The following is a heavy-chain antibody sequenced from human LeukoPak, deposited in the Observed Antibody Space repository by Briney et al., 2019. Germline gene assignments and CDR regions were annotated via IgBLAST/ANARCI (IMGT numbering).Heavy chain of an antibody. CDR1: GGSISSGSYY. D-gene: IGHD2-2*01. V-gene: IGHV4-61*02. CDR3: ARNCSSTSCYSSDAFDI. Sequence: PSETLSLTCTVSGGSISSGSYYWSWIRQPAGKGLEWIGRSYTSGSTNYNPSLKSRVTISIDTSKNQFSLKLSSVTAADTAVYYCARNCSSTSCYSSDAFDIWGQGTIVTVSS. J-gene: IGHJ3*02. CDR2: SYTSGST.